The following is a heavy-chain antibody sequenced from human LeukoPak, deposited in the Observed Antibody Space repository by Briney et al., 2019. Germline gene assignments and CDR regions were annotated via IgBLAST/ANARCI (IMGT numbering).Heavy chain of an antibody. Sequence: GGSLRLSCAASGFTFSGYNMNWVRQAPGKGLEWVASITSGRSYIYYADSVRGRFTIYRDNAKNSLYLQMNSLRAEDTAVYYCAELGITMIGGVWGKGTTVTISS. CDR2: ITSGRSYI. J-gene: IGHJ6*04. V-gene: IGHV3-21*01. CDR1: GFTFSGYN. CDR3: AELGITMIGGV. D-gene: IGHD3-10*02.